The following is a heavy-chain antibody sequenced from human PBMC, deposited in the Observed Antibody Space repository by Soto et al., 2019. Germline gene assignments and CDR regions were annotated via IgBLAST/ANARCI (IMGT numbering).Heavy chain of an antibody. CDR3: ARGRYGYY. Sequence: QVHLVQSGAEVKKPGASVKVSCKGSGYAFTTYGITWVRQAPGQGLEWMGWISAHNGNTNYSQKLQGRVTVTRDTSTSTAYMEMRSLISADKAVYYCARGRYGYYWGQGALVTVSS. J-gene: IGHJ4*02. CDR1: GYAFTTYG. V-gene: IGHV1-18*01. D-gene: IGHD4-17*01. CDR2: ISAHNGNT.